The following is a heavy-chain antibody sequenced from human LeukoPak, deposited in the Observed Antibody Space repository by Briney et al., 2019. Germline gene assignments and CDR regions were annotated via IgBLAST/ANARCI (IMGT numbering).Heavy chain of an antibody. J-gene: IGHJ4*02. CDR1: GYSISSGYY. D-gene: IGHD4-17*01. CDR2: IYHSGDT. Sequence: SGTLSLTCAVSGYSISSGYYWGWIRQPPGKGLEWIGNIYHSGDTYYNPSLKSRATISADTSKNQFSLKLSSVTAADTAVYYCAKVGAYGDYARHDYWGQGTLVTVSS. CDR3: AKVGAYGDYARHDY. V-gene: IGHV4-38-2*01.